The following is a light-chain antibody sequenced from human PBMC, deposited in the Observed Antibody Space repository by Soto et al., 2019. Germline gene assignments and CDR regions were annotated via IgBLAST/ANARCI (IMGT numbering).Light chain of an antibody. Sequence: EIVLTQSPGTLSLSPGERATLSCRASQSVSSSSYLAWYQQKPGQAPRLLIYGASSRATGIPDRFSGSGSATAFTLTISRLEPEDFAVYYCQQYGSSPSYTFGQGTKLEIK. V-gene: IGKV3-20*01. J-gene: IGKJ2*01. CDR2: GAS. CDR3: QQYGSSPSYT. CDR1: QSVSSSSY.